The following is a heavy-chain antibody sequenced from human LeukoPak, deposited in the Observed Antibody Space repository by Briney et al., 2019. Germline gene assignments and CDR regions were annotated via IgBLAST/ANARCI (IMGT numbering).Heavy chain of an antibody. CDR1: GGSIVSSTNY. CDR3: TRHWSEFYNYGMGV. CDR2: IFYSRNT. D-gene: IGHD3-3*01. J-gene: IGHJ6*02. V-gene: IGHV4-39*01. Sequence: PSETLSLTCTVFGGSIVSSTNYWAWVRQPPGKGLEWIGSIFYSRNTHYNPSLKSRVTMSVDTSKNEFSLKLTSVTAADTAVYYCTRHWSEFYNYGMGVWGHGTTVTVSS.